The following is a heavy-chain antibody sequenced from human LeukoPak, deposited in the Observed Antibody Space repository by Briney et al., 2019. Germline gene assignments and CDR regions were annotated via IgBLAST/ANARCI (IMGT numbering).Heavy chain of an antibody. CDR3: ARDPGGALRSIDY. CDR2: IYNSGRT. J-gene: IGHJ4*02. D-gene: IGHD3-10*01. V-gene: IGHV4-59*11. Sequence: SETLSLTCIVSGVSINYHYWTWTRQPPGKGLEWIGYIYNSGRTNYNPSLKSRVTISEDMSKNQFSLKLTSVTAADTAVYYCARDPGGALRSIDYWGQGTLVTVSS. CDR1: GVSINYHY.